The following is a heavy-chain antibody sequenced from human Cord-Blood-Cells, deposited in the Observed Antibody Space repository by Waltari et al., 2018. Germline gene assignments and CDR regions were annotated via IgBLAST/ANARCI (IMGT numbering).Heavy chain of an antibody. Sequence: QVQLVQSGAEVKKPGASVKVSCKASGYTFTGYYMHWVRQAPGQGLEWMGGSNPNRGGTNYGQKLQGRVTMTRDTSISAAYRELSRLRSDDTAVYYCARGLGIGAFDIWGQGTMVTVSS. CDR1: GYTFTGYY. D-gene: IGHD7-27*01. J-gene: IGHJ3*02. V-gene: IGHV1-2*02. CDR3: ARGLGIGAFDI. CDR2: SNPNRGGT.